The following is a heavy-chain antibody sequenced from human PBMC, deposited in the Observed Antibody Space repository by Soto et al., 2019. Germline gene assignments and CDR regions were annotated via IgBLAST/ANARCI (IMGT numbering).Heavy chain of an antibody. D-gene: IGHD2-15*01. CDR2: IWYDGSNK. Sequence: QVQLVESGGGVVQPGRSLRLSCAASGFTFSSYGMHWVRQAPGKGLEWVAVIWYDGSNKYYADSVKGRFTISRDNSKNTLYLQMNSLRAEDTAVYYCAREYCSGGSCYYYYGMDVWGQGTTVTVSS. CDR3: AREYCSGGSCYYYYGMDV. CDR1: GFTFSSYG. J-gene: IGHJ6*02. V-gene: IGHV3-33*01.